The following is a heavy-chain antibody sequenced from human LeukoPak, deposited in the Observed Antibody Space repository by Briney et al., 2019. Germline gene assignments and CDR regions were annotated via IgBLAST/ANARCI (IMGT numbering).Heavy chain of an antibody. J-gene: IGHJ4*02. V-gene: IGHV3-30*02. Sequence: PGGSLRLSCAASGFTFSHYGVHWVRQAPGQGPEWVALIRYDGSNKYYADSVKGRFTISRDNSKNTLYLQMNSLRVEDTAMYYCAKAGTQQWLLFVGVYWGQGALVTVSS. CDR2: IRYDGSNK. D-gene: IGHD6-19*01. CDR3: AKAGTQQWLLFVGVY. CDR1: GFTFSHYG.